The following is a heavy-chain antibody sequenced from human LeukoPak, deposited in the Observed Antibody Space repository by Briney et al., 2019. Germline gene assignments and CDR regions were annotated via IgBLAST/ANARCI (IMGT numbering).Heavy chain of an antibody. V-gene: IGHV3-23*01. CDR3: AKDLGRGYSYVPLSWSPDAFDI. CDR1: GFTFSSYA. CDR2: ISGSGGST. J-gene: IGHJ3*02. D-gene: IGHD5-18*01. Sequence: PGGSLRLSCAASGFTFSSYAMSWVRQAPGKGLEWVSAISGSGGSTYYADSVKGRFTISRDNSKNTLYLQMNSLRAEDTAVYYCAKDLGRGYSYVPLSWSPDAFDIWGQGTMVTVSS.